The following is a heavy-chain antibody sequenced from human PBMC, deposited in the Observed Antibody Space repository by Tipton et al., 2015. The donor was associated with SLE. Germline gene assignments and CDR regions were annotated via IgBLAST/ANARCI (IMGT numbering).Heavy chain of an antibody. CDR3: ARDSPTVAGTFDS. Sequence: TLSLTCTVSGDSITSSHYYWGWIRQPPGKGLEWIGSIYYGGNSYYNPSLKSRVTISVDTSKDQFSLKLSSVTAADTAVYYCARDSPTVAGTFDSWGQGTLVIVSA. D-gene: IGHD6-19*01. J-gene: IGHJ4*02. CDR2: IYYGGNS. V-gene: IGHV4-39*01. CDR1: GDSITSSHYY.